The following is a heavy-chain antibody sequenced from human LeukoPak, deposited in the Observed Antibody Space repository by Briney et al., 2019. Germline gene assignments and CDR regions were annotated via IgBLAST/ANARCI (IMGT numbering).Heavy chain of an antibody. D-gene: IGHD3-10*01. CDR2: IYSGGST. CDR1: GFTVSSNY. V-gene: IGHV3-53*01. J-gene: IGHJ4*02. Sequence: PGGSLRLSCAASGFTVSSNYMSWVRQAPGKGLEWVSVIYSGGSTYYADSVKGRFTISRGNSKNTLYLQMNSLRAEDTAVYYCARDESFYGSGRYYWGQGTLVTVSS. CDR3: ARDESFYGSGRYY.